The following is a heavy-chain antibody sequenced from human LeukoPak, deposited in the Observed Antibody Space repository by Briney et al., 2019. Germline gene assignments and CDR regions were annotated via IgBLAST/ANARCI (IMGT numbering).Heavy chain of an antibody. D-gene: IGHD2-21*01. CDR2: IIPIFGTA. CDR1: GGTFSSYA. J-gene: IGHJ4*02. CDR3: AYSDAFYFDY. V-gene: IGHV1-69*05. Sequence: SVKVSCKASGGTFSSYAISWVRQAPGQGLEWMGGIIPIFGTANYAQKLQGRVTMTTDTSTSTAYMELRSLRSDDTAVYYCAYSDAFYFDYWGQGTLVTVSS.